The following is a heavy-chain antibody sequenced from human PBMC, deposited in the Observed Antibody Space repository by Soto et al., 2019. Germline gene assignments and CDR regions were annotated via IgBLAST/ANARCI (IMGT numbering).Heavy chain of an antibody. D-gene: IGHD3-10*01. V-gene: IGHV3-30-3*01. CDR2: ISYDGSNK. Sequence: QVQLVESGGGVVQPGRSLRLSCAASGFTFSSYAMHWVRQAPGKGLEWVAVISYDGSNKYYADSVKGRFTISRDKSKNTLYLQMNSLRAEDTAVYYCARDPLHYYGSGSYMDVWGQGTTVTVSS. CDR1: GFTFSSYA. J-gene: IGHJ6*02. CDR3: ARDPLHYYGSGSYMDV.